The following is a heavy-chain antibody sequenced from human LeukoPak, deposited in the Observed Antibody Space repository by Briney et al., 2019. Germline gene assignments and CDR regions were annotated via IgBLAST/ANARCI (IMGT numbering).Heavy chain of an antibody. CDR1: GYTLTELS. J-gene: IGHJ4*02. CDR3: ATASGSYSKYYFDY. CDR2: FDPEDGET. D-gene: IGHD1-26*01. V-gene: IGHV1-24*01. Sequence: ASVKVSCKVSGYTLTELSMHWVRQAPGKGLEWMGGFDPEDGETIYAQKFQGRVTMTEDTSTDTAYMELSSLRSEDTAVYYCATASGSYSKYYFDYWGQGTLVTVSS.